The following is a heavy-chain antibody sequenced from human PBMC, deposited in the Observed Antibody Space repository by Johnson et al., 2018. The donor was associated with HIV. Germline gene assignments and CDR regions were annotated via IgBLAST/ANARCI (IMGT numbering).Heavy chain of an antibody. CDR2: IRYDGSNK. CDR3: AASSIAARSRTGILSGDSVVCAGPCWALGDS. CDR1: GFIFSSYG. J-gene: IGHJ5*01. V-gene: IGHV3-30*02. Sequence: VQLVESGGGVVQPGGSLRLSCEASGFIFSSYGMHWVRQAPGKGLEWVAFIRYDGSNKYYADSVKGRFTISRDNSKNTLYLQMNSLRAEDTAVYCWAASSIAARSRTGILSGDSVVCAGPCWALGDS. D-gene: IGHD6-6*01.